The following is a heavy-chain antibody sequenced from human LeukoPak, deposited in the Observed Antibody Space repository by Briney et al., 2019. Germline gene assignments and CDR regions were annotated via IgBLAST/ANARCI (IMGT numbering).Heavy chain of an antibody. Sequence: GGSLRLSCEDSGFTFRSYEMNWVRQAPGKGLEWVSSISSSSSYIYYADSVKGRFTISRDNAKNSLFLQMNSLRAEDTAVYYCARVLRYCSGGNCYSGGLGYMDVWGKGTTVTISS. D-gene: IGHD2-15*01. CDR1: GFTFRSYE. J-gene: IGHJ6*03. V-gene: IGHV3-21*04. CDR3: ARVLRYCSGGNCYSGGLGYMDV. CDR2: ISSSSSYI.